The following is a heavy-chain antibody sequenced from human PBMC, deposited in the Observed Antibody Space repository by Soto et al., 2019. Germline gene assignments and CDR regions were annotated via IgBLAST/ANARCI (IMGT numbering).Heavy chain of an antibody. CDR2: IAYDGSGK. CDR3: VSRIPSWVFDY. CDR1: GFTFSSYG. D-gene: IGHD2-21*01. J-gene: IGHJ4*01. V-gene: IGHV3-30*03. Sequence: GGALRLSCADSGFTFSSYGIHWVRQAPGKGLEWVAVIAYDGSGKYYADSVKGRFTISRDKSGNTLYLQMNSLRDGDTGVYFCVSRIPSWVFDYWGLGTLVPVSS.